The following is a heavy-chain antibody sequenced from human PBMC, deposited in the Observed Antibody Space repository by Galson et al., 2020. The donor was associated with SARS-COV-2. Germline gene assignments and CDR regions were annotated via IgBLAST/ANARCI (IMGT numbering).Heavy chain of an antibody. D-gene: IGHD2-8*02. CDR2: VNHSVST. Sequence: SDTLSPTFAVYGGSFSGYFWSWIRQPPGKGLEWIGEVNHSVSTNYNPSLKSRVTISVDTSKNQFSLKLSSVTAADTAVYYCARGMDGTGRFNGWDYWGQGTLVTVSS. V-gene: IGHV4-34*01. J-gene: IGHJ4*02. CDR1: GGSFSGYF. CDR3: ARGMDGTGRFNGWDY.